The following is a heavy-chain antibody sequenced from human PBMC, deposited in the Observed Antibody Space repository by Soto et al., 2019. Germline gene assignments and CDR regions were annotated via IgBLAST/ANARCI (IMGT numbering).Heavy chain of an antibody. V-gene: IGHV4-59*01. J-gene: IGHJ6*02. D-gene: IGHD6-13*01. Sequence: PSETLSLTCTVSGGSISSYYWSWIRQPPGKGLEWIGYIYYSGSTNYNPSLKSRVTISVDTSKNQFSLKLSSVTAADTAVYYCARGRVAAARRSYYYYGMDVWGQGTTVTVSS. CDR3: ARGRVAAARRSYYYYGMDV. CDR2: IYYSGST. CDR1: GGSISSYY.